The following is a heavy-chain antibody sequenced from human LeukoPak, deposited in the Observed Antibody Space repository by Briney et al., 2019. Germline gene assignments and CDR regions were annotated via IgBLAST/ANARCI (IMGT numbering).Heavy chain of an antibody. CDR2: ISSSGSTI. CDR1: GFTFSSYE. Sequence: GGSLRLSCAASGFTFSSYEMNWVRQAPGKGLEWVSYISSSGSTIYYADSVKSRFTISRDNAKNSLCLQMNSLRAEDTAVYYCARDASYTVTNPIGFDYWGQGTLVTVSS. J-gene: IGHJ4*02. CDR3: ARDASYTVTNPIGFDY. D-gene: IGHD4-17*01. V-gene: IGHV3-48*03.